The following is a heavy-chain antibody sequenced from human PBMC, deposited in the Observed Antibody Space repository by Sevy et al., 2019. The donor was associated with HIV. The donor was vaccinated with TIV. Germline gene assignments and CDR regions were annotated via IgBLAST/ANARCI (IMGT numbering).Heavy chain of an antibody. CDR1: GFTFSDYY. V-gene: IGHV3-11*01. CDR2: ISSSGSTI. Sequence: GGSLRLCCAASGFTFSDYYMSWIRQAPGKGLEWVSYISSSGSTIYYADSVKGRFTISRDNAKNSLYLQMNSLRAEDTAVYYCARIGTLDPDAFDIWGQGTMVTVSS. CDR3: ARIGTLDPDAFDI. J-gene: IGHJ3*02. D-gene: IGHD2-2*03.